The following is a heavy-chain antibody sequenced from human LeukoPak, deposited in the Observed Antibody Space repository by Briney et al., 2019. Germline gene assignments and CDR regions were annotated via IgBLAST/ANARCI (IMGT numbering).Heavy chain of an antibody. CDR1: GGSFSGYY. J-gene: IGHJ4*02. Sequence: TSETLSLTCAVYGGSFSGYYWSWIRQPPGKGLEYIGEINHSGSTNYNPSLKSRVTISVDTSKNQFSLKLSSVTAADTAVYYCASRPYNWNFDYWGQGTLVTVSS. CDR3: ASRPYNWNFDY. V-gene: IGHV4-34*01. D-gene: IGHD1-20*01. CDR2: INHSGST.